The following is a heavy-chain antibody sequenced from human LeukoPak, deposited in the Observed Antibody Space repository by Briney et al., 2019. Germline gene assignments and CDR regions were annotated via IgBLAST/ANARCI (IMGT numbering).Heavy chain of an antibody. CDR2: ISSSSSTI. Sequence: PGGSLRLSCAASGFSFSSYNMNWVRQAPGKGLEWVSYISSSSSTIYYADSVKGRFTISRDNAKNSLYLQMNSLRAEDTAVYYCARDPWRYSYGRSYYFDYWGQGTLVTVSS. D-gene: IGHD5-18*01. CDR1: GFSFSSYN. V-gene: IGHV3-48*01. J-gene: IGHJ4*02. CDR3: ARDPWRYSYGRSYYFDY.